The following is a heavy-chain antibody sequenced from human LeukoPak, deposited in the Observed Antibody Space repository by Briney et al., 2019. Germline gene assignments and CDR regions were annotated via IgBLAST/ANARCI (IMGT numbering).Heavy chain of an antibody. V-gene: IGHV4-59*08. CDR3: VRHWVHGFGGSDWYFDL. CDR1: GDSLSRSS. D-gene: IGHD4-23*01. Sequence: SSETLSLTCTVSGDSLSRSSWSWIRQSPGGGLEWIGYMFYGGTTNHNPSLKGRVTMSMVTSKDQFSLSLSSVTAADTAVYFCVRHWVHGFGGSDWYFDLWGRGTLVTVSS. J-gene: IGHJ2*01. CDR2: MFYGGTT.